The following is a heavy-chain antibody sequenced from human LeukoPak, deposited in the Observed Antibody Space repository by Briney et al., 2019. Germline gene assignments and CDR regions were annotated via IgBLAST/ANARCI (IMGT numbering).Heavy chain of an antibody. Sequence: SVKVSCKASGYTFTSYGISWVRQAPGQGLEWMGRIIPILGIANYAQKFQGRVTITADKSTSTAYMELSSLRSEDTAVYYCESIAVAGKPLFGYWGQGTLVTVSS. CDR2: IIPILGIA. CDR1: GYTFTSYG. CDR3: ESIAVAGKPLFGY. V-gene: IGHV1-69*04. D-gene: IGHD6-19*01. J-gene: IGHJ4*02.